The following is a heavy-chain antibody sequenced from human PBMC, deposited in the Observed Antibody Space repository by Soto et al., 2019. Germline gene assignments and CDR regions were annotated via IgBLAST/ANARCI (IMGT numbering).Heavy chain of an antibody. CDR1: GGSISRYY. Sequence: QVQLQESGPGVVKASETLSLTCSVSGGSISRYYWSWIRQPPGKGLEWIGYAYYSGDTGYNPSLQSRVTMAVDTSKNQVSLKLTSVTAADTAVYYCARVLEGRYYYESSGYWGQGTLVTVSS. CDR2: AYYSGDT. V-gene: IGHV4-59*01. D-gene: IGHD3-22*01. CDR3: ARVLEGRYYYESSGY. J-gene: IGHJ4*02.